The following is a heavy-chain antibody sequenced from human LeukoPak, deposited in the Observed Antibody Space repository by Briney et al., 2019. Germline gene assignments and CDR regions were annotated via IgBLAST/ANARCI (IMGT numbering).Heavy chain of an antibody. D-gene: IGHD1-26*01. J-gene: IGHJ4*02. V-gene: IGHV4-39*01. CDR1: GGSISRSHYY. Sequence: PSETLSLTCTVSGGSISRSHYYWGWIRQPPGKGLEWIGSISYSGSTYYNPSLKSRVTISVDTSKNQFSLKLTSVTAADTAVYYCASSVGSTDYWGQGTLVTVSS. CDR2: ISYSGST. CDR3: ASSVGSTDY.